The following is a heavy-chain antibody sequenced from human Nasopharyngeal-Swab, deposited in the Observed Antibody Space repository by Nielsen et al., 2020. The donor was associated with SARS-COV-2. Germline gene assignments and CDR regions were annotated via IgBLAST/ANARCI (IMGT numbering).Heavy chain of an antibody. Sequence: SVKVSCKASGGTFSSYAISWVRQAPGQGLEWMGGIIPIFGTANYAQKFQGRVTITADKSTSTAHMELSSLRSEDTAVYYCARGSSSEFRAAFDIWGQGTMVTVSS. D-gene: IGHD6-6*01. V-gene: IGHV1-69*06. J-gene: IGHJ3*02. CDR3: ARGSSSEFRAAFDI. CDR2: IIPIFGTA. CDR1: GGTFSSYA.